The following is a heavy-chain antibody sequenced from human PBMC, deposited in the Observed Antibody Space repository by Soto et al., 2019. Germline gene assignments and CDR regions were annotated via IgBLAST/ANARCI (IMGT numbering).Heavy chain of an antibody. CDR2: VITAFGPA. CDR3: AAGGSWARLDN. Sequence: QVQLVQSGAEVKKPGSSLKVSCTTSGGTLNNYAISWLRQAPGQGLEWMGGVITAFGPAIYAQKFQGRVSITADESTQTAHMDLSSLRSQDTAVYYCAAGGSWARLDNWGQGTLVTVSS. D-gene: IGHD6-13*01. J-gene: IGHJ4*02. CDR1: GGTLNNYA. V-gene: IGHV1-69*01.